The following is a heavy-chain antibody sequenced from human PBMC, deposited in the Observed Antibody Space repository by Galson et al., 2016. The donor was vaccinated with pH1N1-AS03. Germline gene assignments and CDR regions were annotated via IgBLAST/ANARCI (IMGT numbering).Heavy chain of an antibody. D-gene: IGHD4-17*01. CDR3: ARWSNDYGSY. CDR1: GYPFTSYW. CDR2: VYPSDSDT. Sequence: QSGAEVKKPGESLRISCKGSGYPFTSYWINWVRQMPGKGLEWMGIVYPSDSDTRYNSSFQGQVTISADTSISTAYLQWNSLKASDTAIYYCARWSNDYGSYWGQGTLVTVSS. V-gene: IGHV5-51*01. J-gene: IGHJ4*02.